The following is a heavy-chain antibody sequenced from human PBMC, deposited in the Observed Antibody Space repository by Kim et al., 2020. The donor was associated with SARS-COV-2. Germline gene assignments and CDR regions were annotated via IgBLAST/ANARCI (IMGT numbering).Heavy chain of an antibody. J-gene: IGHJ6*02. V-gene: IGHV4-61*02. CDR1: GGSISSGSYY. D-gene: IGHD2-15*01. Sequence: SETLSLTCTVSGGSISSGSYYWSWIRQPAGKGLEWIGRIYTSGSTNYNPSLKSRVTISVDTSKNQFSLKLSSVTAADTAVYYCARGGPKAATPLNYYYYGMDVWGQGTTVTVSS. CDR3: ARGGPKAATPLNYYYYGMDV. CDR2: IYTSGST.